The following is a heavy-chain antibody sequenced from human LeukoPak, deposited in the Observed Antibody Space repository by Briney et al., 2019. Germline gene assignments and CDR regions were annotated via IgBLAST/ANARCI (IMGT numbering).Heavy chain of an antibody. J-gene: IGHJ4*02. CDR1: GYTFTSYA. V-gene: IGHV1-3*01. Sequence: ASVTVSCTASGYTFTSYAMHWVRQAPGQRLEWMGWINAGNGNTKYSQKFQGRVTMTRDTSISTAYMELSRLRSDDTAVYYCARGPEQWLPPFDYWGQGTLVTVSS. D-gene: IGHD6-19*01. CDR2: INAGNGNT. CDR3: ARGPEQWLPPFDY.